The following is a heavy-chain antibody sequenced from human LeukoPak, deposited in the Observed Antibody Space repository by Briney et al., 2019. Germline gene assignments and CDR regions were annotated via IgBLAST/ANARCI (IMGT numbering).Heavy chain of an antibody. D-gene: IGHD6-6*01. CDR2: INPNSGGT. J-gene: IGHJ5*02. CDR3: ARDRIVAARSGGWFDP. CDR1: GYTFTGYY. Sequence: ASVKVSCKASGYTFTGYYMHWVRQAPGQGLEWMGWINPNSGGTNYAQKFQGRVTMTRDTSNSTAYMELSRLRSDDTAVYYCARDRIVAARSGGWFDPWGQGTLVTVSS. V-gene: IGHV1-2*02.